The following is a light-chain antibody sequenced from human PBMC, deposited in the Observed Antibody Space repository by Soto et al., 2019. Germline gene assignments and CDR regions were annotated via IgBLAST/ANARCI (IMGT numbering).Light chain of an antibody. V-gene: IGKV3-20*01. CDR1: QSVSSY. CDR3: QQYGSSPIT. CDR2: GAS. J-gene: IGKJ5*01. Sequence: DNVLTQSPDTLSLSPGERATLSCRASQSVSSYLAWYQQKPGQAPRLLIYGASSRATGIPDRFSGTVSGTDFTLTISRLEPEDFAVYYCQQYGSSPITFGQGTRLEIK.